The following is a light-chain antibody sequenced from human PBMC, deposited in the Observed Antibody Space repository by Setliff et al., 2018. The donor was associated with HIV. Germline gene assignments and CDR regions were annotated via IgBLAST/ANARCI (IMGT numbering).Light chain of an antibody. CDR2: DVT. Sequence: QSALTQPPSVSGSPGQSVTISCTGTSSDVGTYDYVSWYQQHPGKAPKLMIYDVTTRPSGVSNRFSGSKSGNTASLTISGLQAEDEADYYCSIHRSRGYVFGTGTKVTVL. CDR3: SIHRSRGYV. V-gene: IGLV2-14*01. J-gene: IGLJ1*01. CDR1: SSDVGTYDY.